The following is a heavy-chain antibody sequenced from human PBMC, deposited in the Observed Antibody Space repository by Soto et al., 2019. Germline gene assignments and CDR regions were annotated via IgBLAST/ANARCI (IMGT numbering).Heavy chain of an antibody. CDR2: IIPIFGTA. Sequence: SVKVSCKASGGTFSSYAISWVRQAPGQGLEWMGGIIPIFGTANYAQKFQGRVTITADESTSTAYMELSSLRSEDTAVYYCARWYNWNYWFDPWGQGTLVTVSS. CDR3: ARWYNWNYWFDP. J-gene: IGHJ5*02. D-gene: IGHD1-7*01. V-gene: IGHV1-69*13. CDR1: GGTFSSYA.